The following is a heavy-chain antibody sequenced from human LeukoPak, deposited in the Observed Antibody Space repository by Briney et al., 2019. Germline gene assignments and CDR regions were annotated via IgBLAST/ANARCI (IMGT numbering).Heavy chain of an antibody. D-gene: IGHD6-19*01. V-gene: IGHV4-39*01. CDR1: GGSISSSSYY. CDR3: ATEYSSGWYSDY. CDR2: VYYSGST. Sequence: SETLSLTCIVSGGSISSSSYYWGWIRQPPGKGLEWIGSVYYSGSTCYNPSLKSRVTISVDTSKNQFSLKLSSVTAADTAVYYCATEYSSGWYSDYWGQGTLVTVSS. J-gene: IGHJ4*02.